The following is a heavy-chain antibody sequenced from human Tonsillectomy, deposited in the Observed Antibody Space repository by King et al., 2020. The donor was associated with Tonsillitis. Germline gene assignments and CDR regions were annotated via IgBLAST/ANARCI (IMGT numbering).Heavy chain of an antibody. CDR2: ISSSISYT. V-gene: IGHV3-11*05. CDR3: ARDRGSSGYYFTQIFDY. CDR1: GFTFSDYY. D-gene: IGHD3-22*01. Sequence: GGGWGGAGGSLRLSCAASGFTFSDYYMSWIRQAPGKGLEWVSSISSSISYTNYADSVKGRFTISRDNAKHSLYLQMNSLIAEDTAVYYCARDRGSSGYYFTQIFDYWGQGTLVTVSS. J-gene: IGHJ4*02.